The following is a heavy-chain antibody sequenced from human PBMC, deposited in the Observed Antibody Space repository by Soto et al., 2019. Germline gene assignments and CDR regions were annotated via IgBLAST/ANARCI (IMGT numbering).Heavy chain of an antibody. CDR1: GFSFRSYG. J-gene: IGHJ4*02. V-gene: IGHV3-30*03. CDR3: AGGQYYFDY. CDR2: ISYDGSNK. Sequence: GGSLRLSCAASGFSFRSYGMHWVRQAPGKGLDWLAVISYDGSNKYYADSVKGRFTISRDNSKNTLFLQMDSLRAEDTAVYYCAGGQYYFDYCGQGT. D-gene: IGHD3-10*01.